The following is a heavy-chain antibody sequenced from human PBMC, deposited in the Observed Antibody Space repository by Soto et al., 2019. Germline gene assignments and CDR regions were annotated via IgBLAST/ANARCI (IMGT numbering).Heavy chain of an antibody. CDR2: AKSEINGGAV. CDR3: AADLPDWGAYAFDY. D-gene: IGHD3-16*01. V-gene: IGHV3-15*07. Sequence: PGASLSLSCAASGFTFTSALLNWVRQTPGKGLEWVGRAKSEINGGAVDYAAPVKGRFTISRDASQNTVYLQMNSLRADDTAVYYCAADLPDWGAYAFDYWGHGTQVTVSS. J-gene: IGHJ4*01. CDR1: GFTFTSAL.